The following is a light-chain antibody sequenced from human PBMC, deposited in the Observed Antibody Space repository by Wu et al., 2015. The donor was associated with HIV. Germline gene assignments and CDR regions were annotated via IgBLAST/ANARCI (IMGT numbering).Light chain of an antibody. Sequence: DIQMTQSPPYMSASLGDRVIITCRASEDIGHLLGWYVQKSGEAPKLLIFATSRVEAASQPGSAAVEMGLISASSSTACNRKTFGTYYCQQVSSFPQTFGQGTRV. CDR3: QQVSSFPQT. J-gene: IGKJ1*01. V-gene: IGKV1-12*01. CDR1: EDIGHL. CDR2: ATS.